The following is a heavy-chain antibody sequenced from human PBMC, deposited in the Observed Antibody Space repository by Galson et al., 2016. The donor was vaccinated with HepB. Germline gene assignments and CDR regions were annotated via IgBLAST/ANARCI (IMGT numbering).Heavy chain of an antibody. J-gene: IGHJ4*02. CDR1: GLTFSTYG. CDR3: AKEWSTSWIEY. Sequence: SLRLSCAASGLTFSTYGMHWVRQAPGKGLEWVALIWYDGTNIYYADSVKGRFTISRDNSKNTLYLQMNSLRAEDTAVYYCAKEWSTSWIEYWGQGTLVTVSS. CDR2: IWYDGTNI. D-gene: IGHD6-6*01. V-gene: IGHV3-30*02.